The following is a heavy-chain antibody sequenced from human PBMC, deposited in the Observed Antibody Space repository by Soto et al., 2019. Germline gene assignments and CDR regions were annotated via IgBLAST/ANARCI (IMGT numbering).Heavy chain of an antibody. D-gene: IGHD2-21*01. CDR3: ARTRMIESWIDY. V-gene: IGHV4-59*01. J-gene: IGHJ4*01. CDR2: VYYSGST. CDR1: GDSISTYY. Sequence: SETRSLTCDVSGDSISTYYWRWIRQPPGKGLEWIGYVYYSGSTLYNPSLESRVTMSIDMSKKQVSLKLTSVIAADTAVYYCARTRMIESWIDYWGHGTLVTVSS.